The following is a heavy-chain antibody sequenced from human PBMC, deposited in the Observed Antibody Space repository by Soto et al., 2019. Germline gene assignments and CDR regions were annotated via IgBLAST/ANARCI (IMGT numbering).Heavy chain of an antibody. D-gene: IGHD1-26*01. CDR2: IYPGDSDT. J-gene: IGHJ4*02. V-gene: IGHV5-51*01. Sequence: PGESLKISCKASGYSFTSYWIGWVRQMPGKGLEWMGIIYPGDSDTIYSPSFQGQVTISADKSISTAYLQWNSLKASDTAMYYCARPPYSASYYYFDQWGQGTPLTVSS. CDR3: ARPPYSASYYYFDQ. CDR1: GYSFTSYW.